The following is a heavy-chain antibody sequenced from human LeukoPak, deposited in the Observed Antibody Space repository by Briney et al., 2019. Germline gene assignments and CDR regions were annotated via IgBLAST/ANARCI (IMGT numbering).Heavy chain of an antibody. CDR2: ISSSSSTI. D-gene: IGHD2-15*01. CDR3: ARAKYCSGGSCYWDY. V-gene: IGHV3-48*02. Sequence: GGSLRLSCAASGFTFSSYSMNWVRQAPGKGLEWVSYISSSSSTIYYADSVKGRFTISRDNAKNSLYLQMNSLRDEDTAVYYRARAKYCSGGSCYWDYWGQGTLVTVSS. J-gene: IGHJ4*02. CDR1: GFTFSSYS.